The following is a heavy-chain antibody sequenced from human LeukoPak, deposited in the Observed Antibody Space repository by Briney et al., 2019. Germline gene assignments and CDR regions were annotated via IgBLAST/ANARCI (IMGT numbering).Heavy chain of an antibody. Sequence: GGSLRLSCAASGFTFSSYAMNWVRQSPGKGPEWVAIISYDSSTTHYADSVKGRFTISRGNSNNMLYLQMSSLRAEDTAIYYCARDPSVFAYCTGTSCFFGWFDYWGQGTQVTVSS. D-gene: IGHD2-8*02. V-gene: IGHV3-30-3*01. CDR2: ISYDSSTT. J-gene: IGHJ5*01. CDR1: GFTFSSYA. CDR3: ARDPSVFAYCTGTSCFFGWFDY.